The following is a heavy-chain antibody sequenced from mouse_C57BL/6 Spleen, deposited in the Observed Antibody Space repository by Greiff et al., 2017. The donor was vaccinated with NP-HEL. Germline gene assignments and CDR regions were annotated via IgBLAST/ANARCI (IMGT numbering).Heavy chain of an antibody. Sequence: QVQLKQSGAELARPGASVKLSCKASGYTFTSYGISWVKQRTGQGLEWIGEIYPRSGNTYYNEQFKGKATLTADKSSSTAYMELRSLTSEDSAVYFCARGYGSSVDYWGQGTTLTVSS. CDR3: ARGYGSSVDY. CDR1: GYTFTSYG. CDR2: IYPRSGNT. D-gene: IGHD1-1*01. V-gene: IGHV1-81*01. J-gene: IGHJ2*01.